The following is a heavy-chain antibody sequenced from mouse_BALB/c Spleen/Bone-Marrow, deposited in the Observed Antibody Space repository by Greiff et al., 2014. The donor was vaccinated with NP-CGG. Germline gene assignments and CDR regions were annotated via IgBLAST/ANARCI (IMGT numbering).Heavy chain of an antibody. CDR3: ARRVYYDYDGGAWFAY. Sequence: QVQLQQSGAELVKPGASVKLSCKASGHTLTSYDINWVRQRPEQGLEWIGWIFPGDGSTKYNEKFKGKATLTTDKSSSTAYMQLSRLTSEDSAVYFCARRVYYDYDGGAWFAYWGQGTLVTVPA. D-gene: IGHD2-4*01. CDR1: GHTLTSYD. CDR2: IFPGDGST. V-gene: IGHV1-85*01. J-gene: IGHJ3*01.